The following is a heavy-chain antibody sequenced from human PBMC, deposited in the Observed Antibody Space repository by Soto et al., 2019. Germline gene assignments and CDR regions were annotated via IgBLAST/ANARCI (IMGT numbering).Heavy chain of an antibody. CDR1: GFTFSSYA. CDR3: AYSSTPFDY. Sequence: EVQLLESWGGLVQPGGSQRLSCAAAGFTFSSYAMSWVRQAPGKGLEWVSAISGSGGSTYYADSVKGRFTISRDNSKNTLYLQMNSLRAEDTAVYYCAYSSTPFDYWGQGTLVTVSS. D-gene: IGHD6-13*01. J-gene: IGHJ4*02. V-gene: IGHV3-23*01. CDR2: ISGSGGST.